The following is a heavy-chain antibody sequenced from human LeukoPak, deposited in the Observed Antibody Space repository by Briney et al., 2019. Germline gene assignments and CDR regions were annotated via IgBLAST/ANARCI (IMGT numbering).Heavy chain of an antibody. V-gene: IGHV3-74*01. CDR2: INSDGSST. CDR3: ARDGDSGSYYSYYCYYYMDV. J-gene: IGHJ6*03. Sequence: RGSLRLSCAASGVTFSGYWMHWVRQAPGKGLVWVSRINSDGSSTSYAASVRGRFTISRDNAKNTLYLQMNSLRAEDTAVYYCARDGDSGSYYSYYCYYYMDVWGKGTTVTVSS. D-gene: IGHD1-26*01. CDR1: GVTFSGYW.